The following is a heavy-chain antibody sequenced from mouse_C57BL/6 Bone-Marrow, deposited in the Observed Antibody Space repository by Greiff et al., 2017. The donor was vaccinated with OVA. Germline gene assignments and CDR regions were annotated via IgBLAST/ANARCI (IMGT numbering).Heavy chain of an antibody. J-gene: IGHJ2*01. CDR1: GFTFSSYG. V-gene: IGHV5-6*02. Sequence: EVMLVESGGDLVKPVGSLKLSCAASGFTFSSYGMSWVRQTPDKRLEWVATISSGGSYTYYPDRVKGRFTISRDNAKNTLYLQMSSLKSEDTAMYYCARHGDYGSFFDYWGQGTTLTVSS. D-gene: IGHD1-1*01. CDR2: ISSGGSYT. CDR3: ARHGDYGSFFDY.